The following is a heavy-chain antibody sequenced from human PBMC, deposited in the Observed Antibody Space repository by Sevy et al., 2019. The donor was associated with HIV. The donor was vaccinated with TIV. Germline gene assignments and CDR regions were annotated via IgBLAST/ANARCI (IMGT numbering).Heavy chain of an antibody. CDR2: IDQDGSQK. CDR3: ARELWPGDY. J-gene: IGHJ4*02. Sequence: GGSLGLSCAASGFTFTDYFMGWVRQAPGKGLEWVANIDQDGSQKNYVDSVKGRFTISRDNAKNSVYLQMNSLRVDDTAVYYCARELWPGDYWGQGTLVTVSS. V-gene: IGHV3-7*01. CDR1: GFTFTDYF. D-gene: IGHD2-21*01.